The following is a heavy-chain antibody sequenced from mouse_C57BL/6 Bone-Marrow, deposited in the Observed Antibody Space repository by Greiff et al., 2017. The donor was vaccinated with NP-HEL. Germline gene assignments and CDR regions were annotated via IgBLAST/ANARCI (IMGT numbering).Heavy chain of an antibody. J-gene: IGHJ1*03. CDR1: GFTFSSYG. V-gene: IGHV5-6*01. CDR2: ISSGGSYT. CDR3: ARHGYFDV. Sequence: EVKLVESGGDLVKPGGSLKLSCAASGFTFSSYGMSWVRQTPDKRLEWVATISSGGSYTYYPDSVKGRFTISRDNAKSTLYLQMSSLKSEDTAMYYCARHGYFDVWGTGTTVTVSS.